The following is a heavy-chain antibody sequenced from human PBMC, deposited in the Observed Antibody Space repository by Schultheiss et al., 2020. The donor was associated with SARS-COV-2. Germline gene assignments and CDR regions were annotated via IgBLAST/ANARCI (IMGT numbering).Heavy chain of an antibody. D-gene: IGHD3-10*01. V-gene: IGHV1-18*01. Sequence: ASVKVSCKASGYTFSSYGISWVRQAPGQGLEWMGWISAYNGNTNYAQKFQGRVTITADESTSTAYMELSSLRSEDTAVYYCARDQAMVRGVNGAFDIWGQGTMVTVSS. CDR1: GYTFSSYG. CDR3: ARDQAMVRGVNGAFDI. J-gene: IGHJ3*02. CDR2: ISAYNGNT.